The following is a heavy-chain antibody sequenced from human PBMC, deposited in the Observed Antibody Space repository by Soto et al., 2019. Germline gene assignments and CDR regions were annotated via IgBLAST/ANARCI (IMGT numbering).Heavy chain of an antibody. CDR1: GVTFSSYA. J-gene: IGHJ6*02. Sequence: GGSLRLSCAASGVTFSSYAMHWVRQAPGKGLEWVAVISYDGSNKYYADSVKGRFTISRDNSKNTLYLQMNSLRAEDTAVYYSARDRASLRSLEWNYYGMDVWGQGTTVTVSS. V-gene: IGHV3-30-3*01. CDR3: ARDRASLRSLEWNYYGMDV. CDR2: ISYDGSNK. D-gene: IGHD3-3*01.